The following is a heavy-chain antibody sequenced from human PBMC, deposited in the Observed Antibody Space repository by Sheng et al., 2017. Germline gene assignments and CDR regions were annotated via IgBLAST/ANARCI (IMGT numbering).Heavy chain of an antibody. J-gene: IGHJ6*02. CDR2: IYHSGST. V-gene: IGHV4-38-2*02. Sequence: QVQLQESGPGLVKPSETLSLTCTVSGYSISSGYYWGWIRQPPGKGLEWIGSIYHSGSTYYNPSLKSRVTISVDTSKNQFSLKLSSVTAADTAVYYCARDGYSSSWTYGMDVVGPRGPTVTVSS. CDR1: GYSISSGYY. D-gene: IGHD6-13*01. CDR3: ARDGYSSSWTYGMDV.